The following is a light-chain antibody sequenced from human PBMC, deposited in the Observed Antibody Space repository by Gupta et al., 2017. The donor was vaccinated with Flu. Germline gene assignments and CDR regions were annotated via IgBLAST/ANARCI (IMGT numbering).Light chain of an antibody. Sequence: SVTISCTGTSSDVGGYNYVSWYQQHPGEAPKLRIDEVSKRPSGVPDRFSGSKSGNTASLTVSGLQAEDEANYYCSSYAGSNNWVFGGGTTLTGL. V-gene: IGLV2-8*01. CDR2: EVS. J-gene: IGLJ3*02. CDR1: SSDVGGYNY. CDR3: SSYAGSNNWV.